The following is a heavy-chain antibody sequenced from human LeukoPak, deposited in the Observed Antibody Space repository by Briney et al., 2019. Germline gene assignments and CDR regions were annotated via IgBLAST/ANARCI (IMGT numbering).Heavy chain of an antibody. CDR1: GYTFTSYA. J-gene: IGHJ4*02. Sequence: ASVKVSCKASGYTFTSYAMHRVRQAPGQRLEWIGWINAGNGNTKYSQKFQGRVTITRDTSASTAYMELSSLRSEDTAVYYCARGAADYGLDYFDYWGQGTLVTVSS. D-gene: IGHD4-17*01. V-gene: IGHV1-3*01. CDR2: INAGNGNT. CDR3: ARGAADYGLDYFDY.